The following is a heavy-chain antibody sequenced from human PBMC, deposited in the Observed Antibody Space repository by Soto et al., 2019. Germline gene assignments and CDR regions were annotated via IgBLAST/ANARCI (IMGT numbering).Heavy chain of an antibody. J-gene: IGHJ4*02. V-gene: IGHV4-4*09. CDR3: ARSVATPGTNIDF. CDR2: IYFSGST. Sequence: LSLTCSVSGGSMNGYYWSWIRQTPGQGLEWLGFIYFSGSTRYNPSLMSRLTISLDKSKRQFSMSLSSVTAADTAVYYCARSVATPGTNIDFWGQGTLVTVSS. D-gene: IGHD6-13*01. CDR1: GGSMNGYY.